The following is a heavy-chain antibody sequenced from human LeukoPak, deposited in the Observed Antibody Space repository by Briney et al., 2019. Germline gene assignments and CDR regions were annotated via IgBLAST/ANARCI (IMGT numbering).Heavy chain of an antibody. CDR3: ATKRGQGTQLNYNWFDP. D-gene: IGHD1-1*01. CDR2: AYSVGST. J-gene: IGHJ5*02. V-gene: IGHV3-66*01. Sequence: RGSLRLSCAASGFTVSSNYMSWVRQAPGKGQEWVSVAYSVGSTYYADSVKGRFTISRDNSRSTLYLQMNSLRAEDTAIYYCATKRGQGTQLNYNWFDPWGQGTLVTASA. CDR1: GFTVSSNY.